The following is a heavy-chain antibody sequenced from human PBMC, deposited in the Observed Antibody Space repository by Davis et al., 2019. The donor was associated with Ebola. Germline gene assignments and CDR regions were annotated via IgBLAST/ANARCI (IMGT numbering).Heavy chain of an antibody. V-gene: IGHV4-39*01. J-gene: IGHJ5*02. CDR2: IYYSGST. CDR1: GGSISSSSYY. CDR3: ARNPQGKGIVVVVAATGWFDP. D-gene: IGHD2-15*01. Sequence: MPSETLSLTCTVSGGSISSSSYYWGWIRQPPGKGLEWIGSIYYSGSTYYNPSLKSRVTISVDTSKNQFSLKLSSVTAADPAVYYCARNPQGKGIVVVVAATGWFDPWGQGTLVTVSS.